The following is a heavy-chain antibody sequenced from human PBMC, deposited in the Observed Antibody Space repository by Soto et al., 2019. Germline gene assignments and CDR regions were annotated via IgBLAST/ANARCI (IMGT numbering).Heavy chain of an antibody. V-gene: IGHV4-31*02. J-gene: IGHJ5*02. D-gene: IGHD3-22*01. CDR3: ASIYDSSGYYYGNNWFDP. Sequence: TLSLTCTVSAASIGSGDYYWSWIRQHPGKGLEWIGYIYYSGGTYYNPSLKSRVTISVDTSKNQFSLELSSVTAADTAVYYCASIYDSSGYYYGNNWFDPWGQGTLVTVSS. CDR1: AASIGSGDYY. CDR2: IYYSGGT.